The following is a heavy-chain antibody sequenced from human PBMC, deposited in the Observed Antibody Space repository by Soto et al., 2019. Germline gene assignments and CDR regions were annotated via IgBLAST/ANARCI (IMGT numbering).Heavy chain of an antibody. J-gene: IGHJ6*02. CDR3: ARVSSSSWPYYYYYYGMDV. V-gene: IGHV5-51*01. CDR1: GYSFTSYW. CDR2: IYPGDSDT. D-gene: IGHD6-13*01. Sequence: PGESLKISCKASGYSFTSYWIGWVRQMPGKGLEWMGIIYPGDSDTRYSPSFQGQVTISADKSISTAYLQWSSLKASDTAMYYCARVSSSSWPYYYYYYGMDVWSQGTTVTVSS.